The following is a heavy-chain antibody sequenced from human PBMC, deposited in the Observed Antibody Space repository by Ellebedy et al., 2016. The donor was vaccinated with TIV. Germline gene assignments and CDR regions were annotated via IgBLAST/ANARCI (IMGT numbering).Heavy chain of an antibody. V-gene: IGHV3-74*01. CDR1: GFTIKNYW. CDR3: SRVIRDTSGWYHFDF. Sequence: GGSLRLSCAASGFTIKNYWMHWVRQAPGKGLVWVSYINGDGTNTNYADSEKGRFTISRENAKNSLYLQMNSLRDGDTAVYYCSRVIRDTSGWYHFDFWGRGTLVTVSS. CDR2: INGDGTNT. D-gene: IGHD6-19*01. J-gene: IGHJ4*02.